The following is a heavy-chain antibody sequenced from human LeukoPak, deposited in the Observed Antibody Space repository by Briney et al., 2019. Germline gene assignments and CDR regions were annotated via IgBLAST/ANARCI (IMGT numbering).Heavy chain of an antibody. J-gene: IGHJ4*02. CDR2: ISGSGGST. Sequence: PGGSLRLSCEASGFTFSSYSMSWVRQAPGKGLEWVSTISGSGGSTYYADSVKGRFTISRDNSKNTLYVQMNSLRAEDTAVYYCAKVGALDYCSGGSCRDLGKGVDYWGQGTLVTVSS. CDR3: AKVGALDYCSGGSCRDLGKGVDY. V-gene: IGHV3-23*01. CDR1: GFTFSSYS. D-gene: IGHD2-15*01.